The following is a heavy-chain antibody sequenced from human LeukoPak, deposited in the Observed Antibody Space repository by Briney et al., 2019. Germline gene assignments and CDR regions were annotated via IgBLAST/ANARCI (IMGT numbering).Heavy chain of an antibody. CDR1: GFTFSSYS. J-gene: IGHJ6*03. V-gene: IGHV3-48*02. CDR3: ARLSEPHYYYYYYMGV. CDR2: ISSSSSTI. Sequence: GGSLRLSCAASGFTFSSYSMNWVRQAPGKGLEWVSYISSSSSTIYYADSVKGRFTISRDNAKNSLCLQMNSLRDEDTAVYYCARLSEPHYYYYYYMGVWGKGTTVTVSS.